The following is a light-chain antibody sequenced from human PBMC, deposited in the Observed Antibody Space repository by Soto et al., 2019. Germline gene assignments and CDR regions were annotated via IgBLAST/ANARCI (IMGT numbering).Light chain of an antibody. CDR2: GAS. CDR1: QSVNSN. Sequence: TVMTHAPATLSVSPVERATLSCRASQSVNSNLAWYQQKLGQAPRVLIYGASTRATGIPARFSGSGSGTEFILTISSLQSEDFALYYCQEYNTRPWTFGQGTKVDIK. V-gene: IGKV3-15*01. CDR3: QEYNTRPWT. J-gene: IGKJ1*01.